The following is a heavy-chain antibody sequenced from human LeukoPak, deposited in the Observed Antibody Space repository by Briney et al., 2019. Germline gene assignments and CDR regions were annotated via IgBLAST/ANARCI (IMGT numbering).Heavy chain of an antibody. CDR2: IDGGGGRT. D-gene: IGHD3-22*01. CDR1: GFTFSSYA. CDR3: AKDSYDSSGSRYDY. Sequence: GGSLRLSCSASGFTFSSYAMSWVRQAPGVGLEWVSAIDGGGGRTWYADSVKGRFTISRDNSKNMLYMQMSSLRAEDTAVYYCAKDSYDSSGSRYDYWGQGTLVTVS. J-gene: IGHJ4*02. V-gene: IGHV3-23*01.